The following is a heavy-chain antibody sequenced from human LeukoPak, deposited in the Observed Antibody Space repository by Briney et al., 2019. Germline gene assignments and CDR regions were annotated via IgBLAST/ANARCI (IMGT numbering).Heavy chain of an antibody. CDR3: ARDKGAHIAANLDY. CDR1: GYTFTSYD. J-gene: IGHJ4*02. Sequence: GASVKVSCKASGYTFTSYDINWVRQATGQGLEWMGWMNPNSGNTGYAQKFQGRVTMTRNTSISTAYMELSSLRSDDTAVYYCARDKGAHIAANLDYWGQGTLVTVSS. D-gene: IGHD6-25*01. CDR2: MNPNSGNT. V-gene: IGHV1-8*01.